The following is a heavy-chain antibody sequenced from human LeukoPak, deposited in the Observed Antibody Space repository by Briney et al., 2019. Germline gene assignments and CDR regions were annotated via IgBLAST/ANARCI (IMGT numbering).Heavy chain of an antibody. Sequence: GGSLRLSCAASGFTFSSYSMNWVRQAPGKGLEWVSSISSSSSYIYYADSVKGRFTISRDNAKNSLYLQMNSLRAEDTAVYYCARDLADYDFWSGYYTGDGDSYFDYWGQGTLVTVSS. V-gene: IGHV3-21*01. CDR3: ARDLADYDFWSGYYTGDGDSYFDY. D-gene: IGHD3-3*01. J-gene: IGHJ4*02. CDR1: GFTFSSYS. CDR2: ISSSSSYI.